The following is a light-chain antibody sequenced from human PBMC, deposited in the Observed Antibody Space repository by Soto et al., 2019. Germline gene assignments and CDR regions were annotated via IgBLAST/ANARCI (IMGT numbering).Light chain of an antibody. CDR3: CSYAGGSTYV. J-gene: IGLJ1*01. CDR2: EGS. CDR1: SSVVGSYKL. V-gene: IGLV2-23*01. Sequence: QSVLTKPASVSGSPGQSITISCTGTSSVVGSYKLVSWYQQHPGKAPKLMIYEGSKRPSGVSNRFSGSKSGNSASLTISGLQAEDEADYYCCSYAGGSTYVFATGTKVTVL.